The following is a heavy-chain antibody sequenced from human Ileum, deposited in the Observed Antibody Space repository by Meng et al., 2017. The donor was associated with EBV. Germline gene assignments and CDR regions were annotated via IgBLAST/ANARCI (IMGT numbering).Heavy chain of an antibody. Sequence: QVQLVQSGSELKKPXXSVKVSCRAAGYTFTSSSMNWVRHAPGQGLEWMGWININTGHPTYAQGFTGRFVFSLDTSVSTAYLQIDSLKADDTAVYYCARGNGWRFDYRGQGTLVTVSS. CDR3: ARGNGWRFDY. D-gene: IGHD6-19*01. V-gene: IGHV7-4-1*01. CDR1: GYTFTSSS. J-gene: IGHJ4*02. CDR2: ININTGHP.